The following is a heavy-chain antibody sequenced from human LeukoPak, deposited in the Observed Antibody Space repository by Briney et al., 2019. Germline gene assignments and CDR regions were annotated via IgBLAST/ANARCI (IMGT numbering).Heavy chain of an antibody. Sequence: GGSLRLSCAASGFIVRSNYISWVRQAPGKGPEWVSIIYSNGDTYYADSVKDRFTISRDNSKNTLYLQMNSLRAEDTAVYYCARGEDYYDGSGYPGYWGQGTLVTVSS. CDR1: GFIVRSNY. CDR3: ARGEDYYDGSGYPGY. V-gene: IGHV3-66*01. D-gene: IGHD3-22*01. J-gene: IGHJ4*02. CDR2: IYSNGDT.